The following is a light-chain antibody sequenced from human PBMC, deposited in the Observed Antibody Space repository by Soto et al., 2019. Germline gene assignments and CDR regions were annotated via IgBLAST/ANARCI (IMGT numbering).Light chain of an antibody. V-gene: IGKV3-15*01. CDR3: QQYSIWRT. J-gene: IGKJ1*01. CDR1: QSVSSSY. Sequence: IVLTQSTSTLSFSPWERSTLSFMASQSVSSSYLALYQQKPGQAPRLLIYAASTRATGIPARFSGSGSGTEFTLTISSLQSEDFAVYYCQQYSIWRTFGQGSKVDI. CDR2: AAS.